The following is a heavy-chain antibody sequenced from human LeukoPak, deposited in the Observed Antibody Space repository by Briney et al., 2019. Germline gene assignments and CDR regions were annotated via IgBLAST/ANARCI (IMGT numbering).Heavy chain of an antibody. CDR2: INSDGSST. J-gene: IGHJ6*04. D-gene: IGHD3-10*02. CDR1: GFTFSSYW. V-gene: IGHV3-74*01. Sequence: GGSLRLSCAATGFTFSSYWMHWVRQAPGKGLVWVSRINSDGSSTSYADSVKGRFTISRDNAKNTLYLQMNSLRAEDTAVYYCAELGITMIGGVWGKGTTVTISS. CDR3: AELGITMIGGV.